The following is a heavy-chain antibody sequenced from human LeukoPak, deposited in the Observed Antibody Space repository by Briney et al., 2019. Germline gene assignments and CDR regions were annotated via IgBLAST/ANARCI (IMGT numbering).Heavy chain of an antibody. CDR1: GGTFSRFA. D-gene: IGHD3-10*01. CDR3: AKSTYYYGSGEGSNYWYFDL. CDR2: IIPIFGPA. Sequence: AASVTVSCKTSGGTFSRFAISWVRQAPGQGLEWMGGIIPIFGPANYAQKFQGRVTITADESTSTAYMELSSLRSEDTALYYCAKSTYYYGSGEGSNYWYFDLWGRGTLVTVSS. J-gene: IGHJ2*01. V-gene: IGHV1-69*13.